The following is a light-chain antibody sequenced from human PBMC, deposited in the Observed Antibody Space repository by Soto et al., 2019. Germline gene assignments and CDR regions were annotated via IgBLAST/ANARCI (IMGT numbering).Light chain of an antibody. J-gene: IGKJ4*01. CDR1: QTVRNNY. V-gene: IGKV3-20*01. CDR2: DAS. CDR3: QQFSSYPLT. Sequence: EFVLTQSPGTLSLSPGERATLSCRASQTVRNNYVAWYQQKPGQAPRLLIYDASSRATGIPDRFSGGGSGTDFTLTISRLEPEDFAVSYCQQFSSYPLTFGGGTKVEIK.